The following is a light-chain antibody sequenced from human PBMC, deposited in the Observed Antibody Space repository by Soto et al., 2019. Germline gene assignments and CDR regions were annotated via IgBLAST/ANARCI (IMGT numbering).Light chain of an antibody. CDR3: QSYDSSNGDAV. CDR1: SGSIASNY. CDR2: EDN. J-gene: IGLJ7*01. Sequence: NFMLTQPHSVSESPGKTVTISCTRSSGSIASNYVQWYQQRPGSAPTTVIYEDNQRPSGVPDRLSGSIDSSSNSASLTISGLKTEDEADYYCQSYDSSNGDAVFGGGTQLTVL. V-gene: IGLV6-57*04.